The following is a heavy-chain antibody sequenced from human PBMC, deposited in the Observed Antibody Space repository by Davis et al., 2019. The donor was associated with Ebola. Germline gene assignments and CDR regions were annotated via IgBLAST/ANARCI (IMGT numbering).Heavy chain of an antibody. Sequence: SVKVSCKASGGTFSSYAISWVRQAPGQGLEWMGGIIPIFGTANYAQKFQGRVTITADESTSTAYMELSSLRSEDTAVYYCARADYYDSSGRGGMVDYWGQGTLVTVSS. D-gene: IGHD3-22*01. CDR2: IIPIFGTA. J-gene: IGHJ4*02. V-gene: IGHV1-69*13. CDR3: ARADYYDSSGRGGMVDY. CDR1: GGTFSSYA.